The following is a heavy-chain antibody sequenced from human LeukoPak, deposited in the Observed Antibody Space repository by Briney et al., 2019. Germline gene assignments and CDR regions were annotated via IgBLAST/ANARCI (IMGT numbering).Heavy chain of an antibody. V-gene: IGHV3-64*01. D-gene: IGHD5-12*01. CDR2: ISSNGDSA. CDR3: ARADSGPSFPPDY. Sequence: PGGSLRLSCAASGFDFSSYAMHWFRQAPGKGPEYVSAISSNGDSAYYAYSVKGRFTISRDNSKTTLYLHMGSLRPEDMAVYFCARADSGPSFPPDYWGQGTLVTVSS. CDR1: GFDFSSYA. J-gene: IGHJ4*02.